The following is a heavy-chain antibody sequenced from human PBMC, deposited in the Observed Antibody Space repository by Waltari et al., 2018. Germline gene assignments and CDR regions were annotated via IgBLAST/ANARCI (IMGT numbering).Heavy chain of an antibody. CDR3: ARRRSSAYFEF. CDR2: IYGSSGGT. V-gene: IGHV4-38-2*01. CDR1: GGSFSSYW. J-gene: IGHJ1*01. Sequence: QVQLQESGTGLVKPSETLSLTCAVSGGSFSSYWWGWIRQPPGKGLEWIGSIYGSSGGTEYSPSLKSRATISRDTSKHQFSLKLSSVTAADPAVYYCARRRSSAYFEFWGQGALVTVSS.